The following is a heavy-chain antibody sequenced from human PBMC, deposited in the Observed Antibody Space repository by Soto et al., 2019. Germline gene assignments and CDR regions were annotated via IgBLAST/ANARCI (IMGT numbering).Heavy chain of an antibody. J-gene: IGHJ2*01. Sequence: QVQLVQSGAEVKKPGSSVKVSCKASGGTFSSYAISWVRQAPGQGLEWMGGIIPIFGTANYAQKFQGRVTITADESTSTAYMELSSLRSEDTAVYYCARDPNPLGGAPLGYFDLWGRGTLVTVSS. CDR2: IIPIFGTA. CDR1: GGTFSSYA. D-gene: IGHD3-16*01. CDR3: ARDPNPLGGAPLGYFDL. V-gene: IGHV1-69*01.